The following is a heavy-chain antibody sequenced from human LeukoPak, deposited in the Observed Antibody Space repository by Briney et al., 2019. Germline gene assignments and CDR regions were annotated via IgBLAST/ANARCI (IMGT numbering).Heavy chain of an antibody. Sequence: SETLSLTCTVSGASISSYYWSWIRQPPGKGLEWIGYISYSGSTNYNPSLKSRVTISADASKNQVSLTLSSVTAADTAVYYCARHPELYFFDYWGQGTLVTVSS. CDR2: ISYSGST. V-gene: IGHV4-59*08. J-gene: IGHJ4*02. D-gene: IGHD3-10*01. CDR1: GASISSYY. CDR3: ARHPELYFFDY.